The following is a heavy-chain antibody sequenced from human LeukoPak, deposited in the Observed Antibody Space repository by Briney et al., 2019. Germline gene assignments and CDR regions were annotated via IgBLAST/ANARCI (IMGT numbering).Heavy chain of an antibody. J-gene: IGHJ6*03. CDR3: AKESGGVIVNYYYYMDV. V-gene: IGHV3-30*18. D-gene: IGHD3-16*02. CDR1: GFTFSSYG. Sequence: PGGSLRLSCAASGFTFSSYGMHWVRQAPGKGLEWVAVISYDGSNKYYADSVKGRFTISRDNSKNTLYLQMNSLRAEDTAVYYCAKESGGVIVNYYYYMDVWGKGTTVTVSS. CDR2: ISYDGSNK.